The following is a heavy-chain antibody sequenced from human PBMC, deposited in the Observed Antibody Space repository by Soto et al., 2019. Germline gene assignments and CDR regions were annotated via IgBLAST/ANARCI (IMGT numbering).Heavy chain of an antibody. CDR1: GFTFSTYG. D-gene: IGHD1-20*01. CDR3: AKDLGRITGLDYYFDY. Sequence: QVQLVESGGGVVQPGRSLRLSCAASGFTFSTYGMHWVRQATGKGLEWVAVISYDGSSKYYADSVKGRFTISRDNSKDTLYLQMNSLRAEDTAVYYCAKDLGRITGLDYYFDYWGQGVLVTVSS. J-gene: IGHJ4*02. V-gene: IGHV3-30*18. CDR2: ISYDGSSK.